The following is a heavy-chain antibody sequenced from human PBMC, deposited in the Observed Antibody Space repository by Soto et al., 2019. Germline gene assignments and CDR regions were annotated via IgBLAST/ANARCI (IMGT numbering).Heavy chain of an antibody. J-gene: IGHJ4*02. Sequence: QVQLEQSGAAVKMPGSSVRLSCKASGGSFYSYGFFWVRQAPGQGLEYMGGIIPLFNTPSYSQKFHGRATIAANGSTHTAHLDLNRLSSEDTALYFFETMGRDGDEFDSFVHYWGQGSLVSVSS. CDR2: IIPLFNTP. CDR3: ETMGRDGDEFDSFVHY. V-gene: IGHV1-69*01. CDR1: GGSFYSYG. D-gene: IGHD3-10*01.